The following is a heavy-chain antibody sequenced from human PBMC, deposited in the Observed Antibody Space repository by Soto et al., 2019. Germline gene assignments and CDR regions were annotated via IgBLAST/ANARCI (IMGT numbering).Heavy chain of an antibody. Sequence: GESLQISCKGSGYDFTKNWISCVRQKPGKGLEWMARIDPKDSYSDYSPSFRGHVTMSVDKSTNTAHLQWTSLKASDTATYYCARHEYPPVDGTCNYWGEGTQVTVSS. CDR2: IDPKDSYS. J-gene: IGHJ4*02. CDR3: ARHEYPPVDGTCNY. CDR1: GYDFTKNW. V-gene: IGHV5-10-1*01. D-gene: IGHD6-19*01.